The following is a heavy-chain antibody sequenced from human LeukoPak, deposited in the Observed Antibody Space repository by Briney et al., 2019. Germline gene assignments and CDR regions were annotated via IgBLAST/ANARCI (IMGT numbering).Heavy chain of an antibody. CDR3: ARHVLRYFDPDY. CDR1: GGSISSYY. J-gene: IGHJ4*02. D-gene: IGHD3-9*01. Sequence: SETLSLTCTVSGGSISSYYWSWIRQPPGKGLEWIGYIYYSGTTNYNPSLKSRVTISVDTSKNQFSLKLSSVTAADTAVYYCARHVLRYFDPDYWGQGTLVTVSS. V-gene: IGHV4-59*08. CDR2: IYYSGTT.